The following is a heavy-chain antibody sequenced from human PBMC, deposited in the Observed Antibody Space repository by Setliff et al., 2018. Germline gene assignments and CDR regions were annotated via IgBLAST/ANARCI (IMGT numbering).Heavy chain of an antibody. D-gene: IGHD3-3*01. V-gene: IGHV4-59*01. CDR3: ARVSMYYNFWSGYYGERGEYFDY. CDR1: GGSISSYY. J-gene: IGHJ4*02. CDR2: IYYSGST. Sequence: SETLSLTCAVYGGSISSYYWSWIRQPPGKGLEWIGYIYYSGSTNYNPSLKSRVTISVDTSKNQFSLKLSSVTAADTAVYYCARVSMYYNFWSGYYGERGEYFDYWGQGTLVTVSS.